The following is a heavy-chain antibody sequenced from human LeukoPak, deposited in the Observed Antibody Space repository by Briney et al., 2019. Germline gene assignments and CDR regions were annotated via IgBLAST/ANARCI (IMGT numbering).Heavy chain of an antibody. J-gene: IGHJ6*02. CDR3: ARHSYGSGSYYKPYYYYGMDV. D-gene: IGHD3-10*01. CDR1: GYIFTSYW. V-gene: IGHV5-51*01. CDR2: IYPGDSDT. Sequence: GESLEISCKGSGYIFTSYWIGWVRQLPGKGLEWMGIIYPGDSDTRYSPSFQGQVTISADKSISTAYLQWSSLKASDTAMYYCARHSYGSGSYYKPYYYYGMDVWGQGTTVTVSS.